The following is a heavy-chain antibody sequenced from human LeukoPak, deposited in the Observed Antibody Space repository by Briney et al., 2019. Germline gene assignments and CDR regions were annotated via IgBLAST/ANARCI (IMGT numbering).Heavy chain of an antibody. J-gene: IGHJ4*02. D-gene: IGHD3-10*01. V-gene: IGHV1-69*13. CDR1: GGTFSSYA. CDR2: IIPIFGTA. CDR3: ARVDYYGSGSTGPLDY. Sequence: ASVKVSCKASGGTFSSYAISWVRQAPGQGLEWMGGIIPIFGTANYAQKFQGRVTVTADESTSTAYMELSSLRSEDTAVYYCARVDYYGSGSTGPLDYWGQGTLVTVSS.